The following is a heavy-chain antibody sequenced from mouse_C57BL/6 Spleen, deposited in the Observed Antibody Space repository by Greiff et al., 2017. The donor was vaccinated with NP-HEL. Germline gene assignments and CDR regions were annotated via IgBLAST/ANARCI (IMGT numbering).Heavy chain of an antibody. J-gene: IGHJ2*01. Sequence: QVQLQQSGPELVKPGASVKISCKASGYAFSSSWMNWVKQRPGKGLEWIGRIYPGDGDTNYNGKFKGKATLTADKSSSTAYMQLSSLTSEDSAVYFCANSKRGYFDYGGQGTTLTVSS. CDR3: ANSKRGYFDY. CDR1: GYAFSSSW. D-gene: IGHD2-5*01. V-gene: IGHV1-82*01. CDR2: IYPGDGDT.